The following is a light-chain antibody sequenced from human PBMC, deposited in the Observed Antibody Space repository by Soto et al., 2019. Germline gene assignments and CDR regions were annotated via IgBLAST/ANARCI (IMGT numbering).Light chain of an antibody. CDR1: SRDVGGHNY. V-gene: IGLV2-14*01. CDR3: SSYTSSPAYV. Sequence: SVLTQPASVSGSPGQSITISCTGTSRDVGGHNYVSWYQQQSGKAPKLMIHEVSHRPSGVSNRFSGSKSGNTASLNISGLHAEDEAEYYWSSYTSSPAYVFGSGTKVT. CDR2: EVS. J-gene: IGLJ1*01.